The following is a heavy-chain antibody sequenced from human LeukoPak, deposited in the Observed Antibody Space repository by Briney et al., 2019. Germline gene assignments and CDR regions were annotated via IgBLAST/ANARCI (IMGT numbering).Heavy chain of an antibody. D-gene: IGHD4-17*01. J-gene: IGHJ2*01. CDR2: IYHSGST. V-gene: IGHV4-38-2*01. Sequence: PSETLSLTCAVSGYSISSGYYWGGIRQPPGKGLEWIGSIYHSGSTYYNPSLKSRVTISVDTSKNQFSLKLSSVTAADTAVYYCARSTVTTLDWYFDLWGRGTLVTVSS. CDR3: ARSTVTTLDWYFDL. CDR1: GYSISSGYY.